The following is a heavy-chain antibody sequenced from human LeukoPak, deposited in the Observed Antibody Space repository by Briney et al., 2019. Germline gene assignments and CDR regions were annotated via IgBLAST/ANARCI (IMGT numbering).Heavy chain of an antibody. CDR1: GFTFSSYA. CDR2: ISSIGGST. Sequence: PGGSLRLSCAASGFTFSSYAMSWVRQAPGKGLEWVSAISSIGGSTYYADSGKGRFTISRDNSKNTLYRQMNSLRDEDTVVYYCATRSSSGYLDYWGQGPLVTVS. D-gene: IGHD6-19*01. J-gene: IGHJ4*02. V-gene: IGHV3-23*01. CDR3: ATRSSSGYLDY.